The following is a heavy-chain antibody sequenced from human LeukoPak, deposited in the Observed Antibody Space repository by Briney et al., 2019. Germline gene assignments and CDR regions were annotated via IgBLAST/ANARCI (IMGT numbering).Heavy chain of an antibody. J-gene: IGHJ6*04. CDR1: GGSFSGYY. Sequence: PSETLSLPCAVYGGSFSGYYWRWLRHPPGKGLEWFGEINHSGSTNYNPSLKSRVTISVDTSKNQFSLKLSSVTAADTAVYYCARVPAARVGPLDVWGKGTTVTVSS. CDR3: ARVPAARVGPLDV. CDR2: INHSGST. V-gene: IGHV4-34*01. D-gene: IGHD2-2*01.